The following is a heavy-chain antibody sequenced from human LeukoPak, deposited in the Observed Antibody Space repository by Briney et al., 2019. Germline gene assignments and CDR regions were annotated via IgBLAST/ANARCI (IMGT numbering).Heavy chain of an antibody. CDR3: ARDKGNMVRGVIIVSSMGWFDP. CDR1: GGSISSGGYY. J-gene: IGHJ5*02. V-gene: IGHV4-31*03. CDR2: IYYSGST. D-gene: IGHD3-10*01. Sequence: SETLSLTCTVSGGSISSGGYYWSWIRQHPGKGLEWIGHIYYSGSTYYNPSLKSRVTISVDTSKNQFSLKLSSVTAADTAVYYCARDKGNMVRGVIIVSSMGWFDPWGQGTLVTVSS.